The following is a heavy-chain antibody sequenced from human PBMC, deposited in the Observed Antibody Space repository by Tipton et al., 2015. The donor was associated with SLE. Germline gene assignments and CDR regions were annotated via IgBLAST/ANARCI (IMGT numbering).Heavy chain of an antibody. CDR1: GGSINSSSYY. V-gene: IGHV4-39*07. Sequence: TLSLTCTVSGGSINSSSYYWGWIRQPPGKGLEWIGSIYYSGSTYYNPSLKSRVTISVDTSKNQFSLKLSSVTAADTAVYYCARRGIPTVSYYFDYWGQGTLVTVSS. J-gene: IGHJ4*02. CDR2: IYYSGST. D-gene: IGHD6-13*01. CDR3: ARRGIPTVSYYFDY.